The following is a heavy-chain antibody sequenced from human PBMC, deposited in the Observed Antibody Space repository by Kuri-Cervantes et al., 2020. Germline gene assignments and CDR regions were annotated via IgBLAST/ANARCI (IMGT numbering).Heavy chain of an antibody. J-gene: IGHJ4*02. CDR2: ISGSGGST. D-gene: IGHD4-17*01. CDR1: GFTVSSNY. Sequence: GESLKISCAASGFTVSSNYMSWVRQAPGKGLEWVSAISGSGGSTYYADSVKGRFTISRDNSKNTLYLQMNSLRAEDTAVYYCTTDYGTVTTSALDYWGQGTLVTVSS. V-gene: IGHV3-23*01. CDR3: TTDYGTVTTSALDY.